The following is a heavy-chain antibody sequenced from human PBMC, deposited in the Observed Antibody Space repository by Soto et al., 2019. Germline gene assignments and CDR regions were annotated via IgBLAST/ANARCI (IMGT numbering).Heavy chain of an antibody. Sequence: PGESLKISCKGSGYSFTSYWISWVRQMPGKGLEWMGRIDPSDSYTSYSPSFQGHVTISADKSISTAYLQWSSLKASDTAMYYCARLVRYDSSGYPVGPWGQGTLVTVSS. V-gene: IGHV5-10-1*01. CDR3: ARLVRYDSSGYPVGP. D-gene: IGHD3-22*01. J-gene: IGHJ5*02. CDR1: GYSFTSYW. CDR2: IDPSDSYT.